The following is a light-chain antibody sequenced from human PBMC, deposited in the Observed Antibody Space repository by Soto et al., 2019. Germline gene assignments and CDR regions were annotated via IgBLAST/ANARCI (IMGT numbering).Light chain of an antibody. CDR1: QNINNY. J-gene: IGKJ5*01. V-gene: IGKV1-33*01. Sequence: DIQVTHSPSSLSGSVVDRVTITCQASQNINNYLNWYQQKPGRAPKLLIYDASNLEAGVPSRFRGSGSGTDFTFTISRLQPEDIATYYCQQYENLPTFGQGTRLEIK. CDR2: DAS. CDR3: QQYENLPT.